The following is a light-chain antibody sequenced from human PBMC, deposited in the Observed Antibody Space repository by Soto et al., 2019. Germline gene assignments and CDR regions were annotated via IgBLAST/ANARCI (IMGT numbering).Light chain of an antibody. Sequence: DIQMTQSPSSLSASVGDRVTITCRANQGISNYLAWYQQKPGKVPKLVIFAASTLQSGVPSRFSGSGSGTDFTLTISSLQPDDVATYYCQKYNSAPWTFGQGTKVEIK. CDR1: QGISNY. V-gene: IGKV1-27*01. J-gene: IGKJ1*01. CDR3: QKYNSAPWT. CDR2: AAS.